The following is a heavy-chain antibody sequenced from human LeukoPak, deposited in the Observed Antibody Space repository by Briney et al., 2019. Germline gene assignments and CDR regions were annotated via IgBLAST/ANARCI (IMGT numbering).Heavy chain of an antibody. D-gene: IGHD6-6*01. J-gene: IGHJ4*02. Sequence: SETLSLTCTVSGGSISSGDYYWSWIRQPPGKGLEWIGYIYYSGSTYYNPSLKSRVTISVDTSKNQFSLKLSSVTAADTAVYYCARHRGSSSLFDYWGQGTLVTVSS. CDR1: GGSISSGDYY. V-gene: IGHV4-30-4*01. CDR2: IYYSGST. CDR3: ARHRGSSSLFDY.